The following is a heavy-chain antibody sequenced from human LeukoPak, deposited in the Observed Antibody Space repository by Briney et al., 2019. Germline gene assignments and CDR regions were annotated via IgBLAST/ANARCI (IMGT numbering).Heavy chain of an antibody. V-gene: IGHV3-7*02. Sequence: WIRQASGKGLEWVANIKQDGSEKYYVDSVTGRFTISRDNAKNSLYLQMNSLRAEDTAVYYCVGLGENYWGQGTLVTVSS. D-gene: IGHD3-10*01. CDR3: VGLGENY. J-gene: IGHJ4*02. CDR2: IKQDGSEK.